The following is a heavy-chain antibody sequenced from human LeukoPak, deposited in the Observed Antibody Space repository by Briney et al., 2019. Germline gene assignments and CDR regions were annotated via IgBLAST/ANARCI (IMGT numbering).Heavy chain of an antibody. CDR3: ARGYSYVYYFDY. CDR1: GYSISSGYY. D-gene: IGHD5-18*01. J-gene: IGHJ4*02. V-gene: IGHV4-38-2*02. Sequence: SETLSLTCTVSGYSISSGYYWGWIRQPPGKGLEWIGSMYNSGSTYYNPSLKSRVTISVDTSENQFSLKLTSVTAADTAVYYCARGYSYVYYFDYWGQGTLVTVSS. CDR2: MYNSGST.